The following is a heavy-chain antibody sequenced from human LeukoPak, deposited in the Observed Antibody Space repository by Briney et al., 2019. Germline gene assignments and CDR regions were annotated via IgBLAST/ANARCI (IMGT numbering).Heavy chain of an antibody. V-gene: IGHV4-38-2*02. J-gene: IGHJ4*02. CDR3: ARVRIYGSGRDFDY. CDR1: GYSISSGYY. CDR2: IYHSGST. D-gene: IGHD3-10*01. Sequence: SETLSLTCTVSGYSISSGYYWGWIRPPPGKGLEWIGSIYHSGSTYYNPSLKSRVTISVDTSKHQFSLKLSSVTAADTAVYYCARVRIYGSGRDFDYWGQGTLVTVSS.